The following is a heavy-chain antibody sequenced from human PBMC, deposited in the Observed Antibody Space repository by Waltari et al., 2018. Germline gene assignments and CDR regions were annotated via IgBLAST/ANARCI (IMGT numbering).Heavy chain of an antibody. D-gene: IGHD3-16*02. J-gene: IGHJ4*02. V-gene: IGHV3-30*18. CDR1: GFTFSSYG. Sequence: QVQLVESGGGVVQPGRSLRLSCAASGFTFSSYGMRWVRQAPGKGLEWVAVISYDGSNKYYADSVKGRFTISRDNSKNTLYLQMNSLRAEDTAVYYCAKLPGGVIVIPGDYWGQGTLVTVSS. CDR2: ISYDGSNK. CDR3: AKLPGGVIVIPGDY.